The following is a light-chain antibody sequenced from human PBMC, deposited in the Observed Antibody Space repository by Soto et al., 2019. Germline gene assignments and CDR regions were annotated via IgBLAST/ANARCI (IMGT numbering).Light chain of an antibody. J-gene: IGKJ1*01. CDR2: WAS. CDR1: QSVFYSSNNKDY. Sequence: DIVMAQSPDSLAWSLGEWATINCKSSQSVFYSSNNKDYLAWYQQKPGQPPKLLIYWASTRESGVPDRFSGSGSGTHFTLTISSLQAEDVAVYYCQQYYSTPWTFGQGTKVE. V-gene: IGKV4-1*01. CDR3: QQYYSTPWT.